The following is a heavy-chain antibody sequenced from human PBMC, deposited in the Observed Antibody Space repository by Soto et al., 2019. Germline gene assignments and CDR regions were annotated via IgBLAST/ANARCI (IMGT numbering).Heavy chain of an antibody. D-gene: IGHD6-13*01. CDR1: GGTFSSYT. J-gene: IGHJ4*02. Sequence: QVQLVQSGAEVKKPGSSVKVSCKASGGTFSSYTISWVRQAPGQRLEWMGRIIPILGIANYAQKFQGRVTITADKSTSTAYMELSSLRSEDTAVYYCARERAAAHLDYWGQGTLVTVSS. V-gene: IGHV1-69*08. CDR2: IIPILGIA. CDR3: ARERAAAHLDY.